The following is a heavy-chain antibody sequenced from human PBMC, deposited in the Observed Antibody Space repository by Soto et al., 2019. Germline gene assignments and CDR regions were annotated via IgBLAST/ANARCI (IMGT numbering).Heavy chain of an antibody. CDR1: GGSISSSSYY. Sequence: SETLSLTCSVLGGSISSSSYYWGWIRQPPGKGLEWLGSIYYSGGTYYNPSLKSRVTISVDTSKKQFLLKLSSVTATDTAVYYCARHLYYYGSGGHLNYYYYMDVWGKGTTVTVSS. J-gene: IGHJ6*03. V-gene: IGHV4-39*01. D-gene: IGHD3-10*01. CDR3: ARHLYYYGSGGHLNYYYYMDV. CDR2: IYYSGGT.